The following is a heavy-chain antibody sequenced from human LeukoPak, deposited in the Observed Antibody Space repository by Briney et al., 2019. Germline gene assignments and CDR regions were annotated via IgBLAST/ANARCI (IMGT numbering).Heavy chain of an antibody. J-gene: IGHJ6*03. V-gene: IGHV4-59*01. CDR1: GGSISGYY. CDR2: IYYSGST. D-gene: IGHD6-13*01. Sequence: PSETLSLTCTVSGGSISGYYWSWLRQPPGKGLEWIGYIYYSGSTNYNPSLKSRVTISVDTSKNQFSLKLSSVTAADTAVYYCARFSVEYSSSWYYYYYYMDVWGKGTTVTISS. CDR3: ARFSVEYSSSWYYYYYYMDV.